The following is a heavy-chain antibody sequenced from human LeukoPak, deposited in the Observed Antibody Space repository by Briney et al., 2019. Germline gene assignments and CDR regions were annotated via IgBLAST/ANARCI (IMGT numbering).Heavy chain of an antibody. D-gene: IGHD4-17*01. CDR3: ARLDYDDYIFDY. V-gene: IGHV3-11*01. J-gene: IGHJ4*02. Sequence: GGTLRLSCAASGFTFSDYYMSWIRQAPGKGLQWVSYISASGSTENYADSVRGRFTISRDIAKNSLYLQMNSLRAEDTAAYFCARLDYDDYIFDYWGQGTLVTVSS. CDR1: GFTFSDYY. CDR2: ISASGSTE.